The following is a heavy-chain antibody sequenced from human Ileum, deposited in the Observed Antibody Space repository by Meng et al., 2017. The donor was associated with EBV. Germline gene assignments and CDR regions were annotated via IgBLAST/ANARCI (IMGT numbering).Heavy chain of an antibody. CDR1: GGSISRSDW. J-gene: IGHJ4*02. V-gene: IGHV4-4*02. Sequence: GQRQESGPGLAKASETLSLPFAVTGGSISRSDWWSWVRQPPGKGLEWIGETSHSGSTNYSPSLKSRVTISLDKSKNQLSLKLNSVTAADTAVYYCASSDYYRSDYWGQGTLVTVSS. CDR3: ASSDYYRSDY. CDR2: TSHSGST. D-gene: IGHD3-22*01.